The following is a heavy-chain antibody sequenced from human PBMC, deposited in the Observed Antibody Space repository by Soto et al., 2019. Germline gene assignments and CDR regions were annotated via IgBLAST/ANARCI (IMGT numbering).Heavy chain of an antibody. CDR1: GYSFRGYL. CDR3: ARGVYGDPLDY. Sequence: GASVKVSCKGSGYSFRGYLLHLVRQAPGQRLEWMGWINAGNGNTKYSQNFQGRVTIITDTSANTVYMDLSSLTSDDTALYYCARGVYGDPLDYWGQGTLVTVSS. J-gene: IGHJ4*02. V-gene: IGHV1-3*01. D-gene: IGHD4-17*01. CDR2: INAGNGNT.